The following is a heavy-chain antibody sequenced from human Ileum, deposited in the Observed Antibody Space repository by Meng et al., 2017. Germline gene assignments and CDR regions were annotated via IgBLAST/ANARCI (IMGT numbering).Heavy chain of an antibody. D-gene: IGHD6-13*01. Sequence: QLQELGRRRLNPSGPLSLPCAVSGGSISSSNWWSWVRQPPGKGLEWIGEIYHSGSTNYNPSLKSRVTISVDKSKNQFSLKLSSVTAADTAVYYCASLGPRTAAGRVYYFDYWGQGTLVTVSS. CDR2: IYHSGST. V-gene: IGHV4-4*02. CDR1: GGSISSSNW. J-gene: IGHJ4*02. CDR3: ASLGPRTAAGRVYYFDY.